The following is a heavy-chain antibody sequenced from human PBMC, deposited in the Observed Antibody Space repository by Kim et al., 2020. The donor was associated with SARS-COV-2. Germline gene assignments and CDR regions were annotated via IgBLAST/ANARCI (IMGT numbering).Heavy chain of an antibody. CDR1: GFTFSDYY. CDR3: ARAVGWSGYYDYYYGMDV. Sequence: GGSLRLSCAASGFTFSDYYMSWIRQAPGKGLEWVSYISSSGSTIYYADSVKGRFTISRDNAKNSLYLQMNSLRAEDTAVYYCARAVGWSGYYDYYYGMDVWGQGTTVTVSS. D-gene: IGHD3-3*01. J-gene: IGHJ6*02. CDR2: ISSSGSTI. V-gene: IGHV3-11*01.